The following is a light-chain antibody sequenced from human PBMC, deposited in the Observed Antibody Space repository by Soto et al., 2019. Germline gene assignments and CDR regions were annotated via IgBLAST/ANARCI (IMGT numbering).Light chain of an antibody. J-gene: IGLJ3*02. Sequence: QSALTQPASVSGSPGQSITISCTGTSSDVGSYNLVSWYQQYPGKAPKLMIYEVSKRPSGVSNRFSGSKSGNTASLTISGLQAEDEADYYCCSYAGSSTGVFGGGTKLTVL. CDR1: SSDVGSYNL. CDR2: EVS. V-gene: IGLV2-23*02. CDR3: CSYAGSSTGV.